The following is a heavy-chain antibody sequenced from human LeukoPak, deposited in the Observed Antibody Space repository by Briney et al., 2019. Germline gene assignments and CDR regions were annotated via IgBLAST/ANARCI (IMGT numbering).Heavy chain of an antibody. V-gene: IGHV1-24*01. J-gene: IGHJ6*02. CDR1: GYTLTELS. Sequence: ASVKVSCKVSGYTLTELSMHWVRQAPGKGLEWMGGFDPEDGETIYAQKFQGRVTMTEDTSTDTAYMELSSLRSEDTAVYYCATGGVPAAISYYYYGMDVWGQGTTVTVSS. CDR2: FDPEDGET. D-gene: IGHD2-2*01. CDR3: ATGGVPAAISYYYYGMDV.